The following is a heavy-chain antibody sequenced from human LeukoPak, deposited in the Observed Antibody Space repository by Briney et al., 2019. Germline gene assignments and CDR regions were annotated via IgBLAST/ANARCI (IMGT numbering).Heavy chain of an antibody. J-gene: IGHJ4*02. CDR2: ISGSGGST. CDR1: GFTFSSYA. Sequence: QSGGSLRLSCAASGFTFSSYAMSWVRQAPGKGLEWVSAISGSGGSTYYADSVKGRFTISRDNSKNTLYLQTNSLRAEDTAVYYCAKSNYYDSSGYYYVTPYFDYWGQGTLVTVSS. D-gene: IGHD3-22*01. V-gene: IGHV3-23*01. CDR3: AKSNYYDSSGYYYVTPYFDY.